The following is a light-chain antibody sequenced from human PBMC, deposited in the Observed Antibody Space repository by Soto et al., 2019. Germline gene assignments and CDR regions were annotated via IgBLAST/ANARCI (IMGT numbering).Light chain of an antibody. Sequence: DIQETQCPASGCAWVGCRSTSTWQASQDMSKWIAWYTQKXGRAPKXXRHTASTIQREARSRFSVRGSGTAVTLTISSLKREHFETYYCQEPYSFTVTVGLGTRLEIK. CDR1: QDMSKW. V-gene: IGKV1D-12*01. J-gene: IGKJ5*01. CDR3: QEPYSFTVT. CDR2: TAS.